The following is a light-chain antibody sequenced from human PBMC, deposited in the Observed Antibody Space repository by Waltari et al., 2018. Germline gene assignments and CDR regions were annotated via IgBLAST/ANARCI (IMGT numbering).Light chain of an antibody. J-gene: IGLJ1*01. CDR2: EVT. CDR1: STDVGGYNY. Sequence: QSALTQPPSASGSPGQSVTISCTGTSTDVGGYNYVSWYQQHPGKAPKLILYEVTQRPSGVPDRFSGSKSGNTASLTVSGLQAADEADYYCSSYAGSTYVFGTGTKVTVL. CDR3: SSYAGSTYV. V-gene: IGLV2-8*01.